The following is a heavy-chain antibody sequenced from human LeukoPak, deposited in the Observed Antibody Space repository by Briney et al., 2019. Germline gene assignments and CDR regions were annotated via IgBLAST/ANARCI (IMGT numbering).Heavy chain of an antibody. Sequence: GGSLRLSCAASGFTFSSYSMNWVRQAPGKGLEWVSYISSSSSTIYYADSVKGRFTISRDNAKNSLYLQMNSLRAEDTAVYYCARGLDYYYYMDVWGKGTTVTVSS. V-gene: IGHV3-48*04. J-gene: IGHJ6*03. CDR1: GFTFSSYS. D-gene: IGHD2-21*01. CDR3: ARGLDYYYYMDV. CDR2: ISSSSSTI.